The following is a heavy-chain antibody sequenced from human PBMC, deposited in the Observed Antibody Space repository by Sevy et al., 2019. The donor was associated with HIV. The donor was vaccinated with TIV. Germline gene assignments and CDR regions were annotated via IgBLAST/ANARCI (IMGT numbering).Heavy chain of an antibody. Sequence: GGSLRLSCAGSGFSITSYWMHWVRQAPGKGLVWVSRMNEDGSVTNHAHSVRGRFTISRDNAKNTLYLQMNSLRVEDTAVYYCVKDFGGPTDYWGQGTLVTVSS. CDR3: VKDFGGPTDY. J-gene: IGHJ4*02. CDR1: GFSITSYW. V-gene: IGHV3-74*01. D-gene: IGHD3-16*01. CDR2: MNEDGSVT.